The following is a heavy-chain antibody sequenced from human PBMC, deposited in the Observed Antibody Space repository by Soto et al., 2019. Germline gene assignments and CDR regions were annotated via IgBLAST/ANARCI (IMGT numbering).Heavy chain of an antibody. Sequence: EVQVLESGGGLVQPGGSLRLSCAASGFTFSVYAMSWVRQAPGKGLEWVSAISTNGGLTFYADSLRGRFTISRDNSKSTLYRQMNTLRAEDKAICYCAKDAEKPYEAYHHQWGRGTLVTVSA. D-gene: IGHD2-2*01. V-gene: IGHV3-23*01. CDR1: GFTFSVYA. CDR2: ISTNGGLT. J-gene: IGHJ1*01. CDR3: AKDAEKPYEAYHHQ.